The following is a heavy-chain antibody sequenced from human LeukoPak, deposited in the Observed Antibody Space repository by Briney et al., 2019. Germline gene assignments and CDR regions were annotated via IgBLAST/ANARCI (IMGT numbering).Heavy chain of an antibody. CDR3: AKRLFDIWEPYDWFDP. D-gene: IGHD3-9*01. Sequence: GESLKISCQGFGYSFTSYWIGWVRQMPGKGLEWVGIIHPTDSDTQYSPSCQSHVTISADKSINTVYLQWSSLKASDTAMYYCAKRLFDIWEPYDWFDPWGQGTLVTVSS. CDR2: IHPTDSDT. CDR1: GYSFTSYW. J-gene: IGHJ5*02. V-gene: IGHV5-51*01.